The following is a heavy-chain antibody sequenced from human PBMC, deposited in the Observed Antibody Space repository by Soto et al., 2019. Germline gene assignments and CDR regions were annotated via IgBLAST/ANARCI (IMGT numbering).Heavy chain of an antibody. CDR2: IYDNGTT. CDR3: VRPLPSGRNYGLDV. D-gene: IGHD3-10*01. Sequence: PGGSLRLSCAASGLTVSNAYMAWVRQAPGMGLEWVSVIYDNGTTYHADSVKGRFTISRDTSTNTLSLQMDSLRAEDTAVYYCVRPLPSGRNYGLDVWGQGTTVTVSS. J-gene: IGHJ6*02. V-gene: IGHV3-53*01. CDR1: GLTVSNAY.